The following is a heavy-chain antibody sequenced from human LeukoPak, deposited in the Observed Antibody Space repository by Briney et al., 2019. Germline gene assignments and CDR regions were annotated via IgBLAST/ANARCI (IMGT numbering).Heavy chain of an antibody. Sequence: PSETLSLTCAVSGYSISSGYYWGWIRQPPGKGLEWIGSIYHSGSTYYNPSLKSRVTISVDTSKNQFSLKLSSVAAADTAVYYCARPTAEEYCSSTSCYLGPLGYMDIWGKGTTVTVSS. CDR3: ARPTAEEYCSSTSCYLGPLGYMDI. D-gene: IGHD2-2*01. J-gene: IGHJ6*03. V-gene: IGHV4-38-2*01. CDR2: IYHSGST. CDR1: GYSISSGYY.